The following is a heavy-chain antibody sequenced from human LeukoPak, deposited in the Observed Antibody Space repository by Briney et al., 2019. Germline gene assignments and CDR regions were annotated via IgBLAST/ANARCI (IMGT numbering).Heavy chain of an antibody. D-gene: IGHD3-16*01. CDR2: IGSSGAYI. CDR1: GFTFSSYS. Sequence: GGSLRLSCAASGFTFSSYSMNWVRQAPGKGLEWVSSIGSSGAYIYYADSVKGRFTISRDNAKNSLYLQMNSLRGEDTAVYYCARGGRRFWGQGTLVTVSS. CDR3: ARGGRRF. V-gene: IGHV3-21*06. J-gene: IGHJ4*02.